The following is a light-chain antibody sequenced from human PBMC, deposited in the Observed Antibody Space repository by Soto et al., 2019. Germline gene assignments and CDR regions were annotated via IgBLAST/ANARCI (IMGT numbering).Light chain of an antibody. J-gene: IGKJ5*01. CDR2: DAS. CDR3: QQYDNLFPIT. V-gene: IGKV1-33*01. CDR1: QDIAKN. Sequence: IQMTQSPSSLSASVGDRVTITCQASQDIAKNLNWYQQKPGKAPKILIYDASSLQTGVPSRFSGSGSATHFTFTISSLQSEDIATYYGQQYDNLFPITVGRGTRLEIK.